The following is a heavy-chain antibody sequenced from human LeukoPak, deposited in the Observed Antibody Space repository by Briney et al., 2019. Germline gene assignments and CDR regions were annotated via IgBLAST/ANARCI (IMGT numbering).Heavy chain of an antibody. V-gene: IGHV4-39*01. CDR1: GGSISSSNYY. D-gene: IGHD6-13*01. Sequence: SETLSLTCTVSGGSISSSNYYWGWIRQPPGKGLEWIGSIHYSGSTYYNPSLKSRVTISVDTSKNQFSLKLSSVTAADTAVYYCARGDLDIAAAGTRWFDYWGQGTLVTVSS. J-gene: IGHJ4*02. CDR2: IHYSGST. CDR3: ARGDLDIAAAGTRWFDY.